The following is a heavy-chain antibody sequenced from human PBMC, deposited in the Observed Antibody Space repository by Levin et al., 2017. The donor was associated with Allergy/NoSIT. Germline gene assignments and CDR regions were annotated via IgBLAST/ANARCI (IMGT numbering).Heavy chain of an antibody. CDR1: GFSFSNFA. CDR3: AKVAPSNCNGGSCYFPGFDS. Sequence: GESLKISCTASGFSFSNFAMNWVRQTPGRGLEWVSSISGGGGSTYYHDAVKGRFTISRDNSKNTLYLQMNSLTAEDTAVYYCAKVAPSNCNGGSCYFPGFDSWGQGTLLTVST. CDR2: ISGGGGST. V-gene: IGHV3-23*01. D-gene: IGHD2-15*01. J-gene: IGHJ4*02.